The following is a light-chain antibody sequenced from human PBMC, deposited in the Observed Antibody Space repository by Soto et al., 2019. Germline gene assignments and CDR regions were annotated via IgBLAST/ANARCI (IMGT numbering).Light chain of an antibody. CDR1: SSNIGNNY. J-gene: IGLJ2*01. CDR2: DND. V-gene: IGLV1-51*01. Sequence: QSVLTQPHSVSAAPGQKVTISCSGSSSNIGNNYVFWYQQLPGTAPKLLIYDNDKRPSGIPDRFSGSKSGTSATLGITGLQTGDEADYYCATWDRSLSVGVFGGGTKVTVL. CDR3: ATWDRSLSVGV.